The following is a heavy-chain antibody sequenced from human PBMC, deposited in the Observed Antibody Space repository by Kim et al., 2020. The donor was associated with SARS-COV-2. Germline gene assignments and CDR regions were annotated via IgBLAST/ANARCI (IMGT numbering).Heavy chain of an antibody. V-gene: IGHV1-46*01. D-gene: IGHD3-10*01. CDR1: GYTFTSYY. CDR3: ARGGPTGGSGPHYFDY. CDR2: INPSGGST. Sequence: ASVKVSCKASGYTFTSYYMYWVRQAPGQGLEWMGIINPSGGSTSYAQKFQGRVTMTRDTSTSTVYMELSSLRSEDTAVYYCARGGPTGGSGPHYFDYWGQGTLVTVSS. J-gene: IGHJ4*02.